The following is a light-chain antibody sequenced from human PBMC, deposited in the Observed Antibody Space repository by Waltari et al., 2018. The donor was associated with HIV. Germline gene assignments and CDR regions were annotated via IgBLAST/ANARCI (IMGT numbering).Light chain of an antibody. Sequence: EIVLTQSPGTLSLSPGERATLTCRASQTIGSSYLAWYQQEPGQAPRLPIFGASTRATGIPDRFSGSGAGTDFTLTISRLEPEDFSVYYCQHFGSSRTFGQGTKVEIK. CDR3: QHFGSSRT. CDR1: QTIGSSY. J-gene: IGKJ1*01. CDR2: GAS. V-gene: IGKV3-20*01.